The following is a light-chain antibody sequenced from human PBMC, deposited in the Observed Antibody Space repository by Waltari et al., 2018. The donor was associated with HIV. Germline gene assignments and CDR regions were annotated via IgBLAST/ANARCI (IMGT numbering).Light chain of an antibody. Sequence: DIVMTQSPDSLAVSLGERATINCKSSQNILYSSNNTSYLAWYQHKPGQPPNLLIYWASTRESGVPDRFTGSGSGTDFTLTISSLQAEDAAVYYCQQYYTTPRTFGQGTKVEIK. CDR1: QNILYSSNNTSY. CDR3: QQYYTTPRT. CDR2: WAS. J-gene: IGKJ1*01. V-gene: IGKV4-1*01.